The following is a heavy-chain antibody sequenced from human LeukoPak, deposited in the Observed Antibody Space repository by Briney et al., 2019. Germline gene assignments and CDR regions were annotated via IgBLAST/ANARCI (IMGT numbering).Heavy chain of an antibody. V-gene: IGHV1-24*01. Sequence: ASVKVSCKVSGYTLSDFSMQWVRQAPGKGLEWLGGFDREDDEPIYAQKFQGRVRMTGDTSTDTAYMELSALRSEDTAVYYCATLDFYYDSSGRPLPPDWGQGTLVTVSS. CDR1: GYTLSDFS. CDR3: ATLDFYYDSSGRPLPPD. D-gene: IGHD3-22*01. J-gene: IGHJ4*02. CDR2: FDREDDEP.